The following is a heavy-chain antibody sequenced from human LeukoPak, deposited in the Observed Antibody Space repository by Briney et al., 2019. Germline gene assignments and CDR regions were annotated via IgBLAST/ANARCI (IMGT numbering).Heavy chain of an antibody. Sequence: ASVKVSCKASGYTFTSYGISWVRQAPGQGLEWMGWISAYNGNTNYAQKLQGRVTMTTDTSTSTAYMELRSLRSDDTAVYYCARNIEATIFGVDIRRDWFDPWGQGTLVTVSS. CDR3: ARNIEATIFGVDIRRDWFDP. D-gene: IGHD3-3*01. V-gene: IGHV1-18*01. CDR1: GYTFTSYG. CDR2: ISAYNGNT. J-gene: IGHJ5*02.